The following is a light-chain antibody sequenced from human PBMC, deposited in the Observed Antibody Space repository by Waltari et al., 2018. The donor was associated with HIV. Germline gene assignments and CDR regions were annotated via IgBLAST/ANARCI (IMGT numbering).Light chain of an antibody. CDR2: EVS. V-gene: IGLV2-23*02. CDR1: SSTVAPYKL. Sequence: QPAPTQPASVSGSPGQSITISCTRTSSTVAPYKLVSWYQQHPGKAPKLMIYEVSKRPSGVSDRFSGSKSGDTASLTISGLQAEDEADYYCCSYVSNVIFGGGTKLTVL. J-gene: IGLJ2*01. CDR3: CSYVSNVI.